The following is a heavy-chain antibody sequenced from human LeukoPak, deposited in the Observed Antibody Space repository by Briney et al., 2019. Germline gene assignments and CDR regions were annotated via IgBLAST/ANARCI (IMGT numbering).Heavy chain of an antibody. J-gene: IGHJ5*02. CDR1: GYTFTSYD. D-gene: IGHD3-3*01. V-gene: IGHV1-8*01. CDR3: ASSTQPPYDFWSGYYPAAPFDP. CDR2: MNPNSGNT. Sequence: ASVKVSCTASGYTFTSYDINWVRQATGQGLEWMGWMNPNSGNTGYAQKFQGRVTMTRNTSISTAYMELSSLRSEDTAVYYCASSTQPPYDFWSGYYPAAPFDPWGQGTLVTVSS.